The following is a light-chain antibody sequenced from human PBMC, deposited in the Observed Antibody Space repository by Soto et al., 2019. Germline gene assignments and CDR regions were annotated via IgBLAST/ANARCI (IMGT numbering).Light chain of an antibody. Sequence: DIPMTQSPSSLSASVGDRVTVTCRASQGISNYLAWYQQKPGNIPKLLIYGASTLHSGVPSRYSGSGSGTDFTLSISSLQPEDVETYYCQKYDSEPFTFGPGTKVDIK. CDR3: QKYDSEPFT. V-gene: IGKV1-27*01. J-gene: IGKJ3*01. CDR1: QGISNY. CDR2: GAS.